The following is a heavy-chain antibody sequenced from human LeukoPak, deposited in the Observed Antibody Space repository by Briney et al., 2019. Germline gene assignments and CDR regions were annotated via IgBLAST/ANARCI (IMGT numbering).Heavy chain of an antibody. CDR2: ISSISSYI. V-gene: IGHV3-21*01. CDR1: GFTFSSYS. D-gene: IGHD3-3*01. Sequence: GGSLRLSCAASGFTFSSYSMNWVRQAPGKGLEWGSSISSISSYIYYADSVKGRFTISRDNAKNSLYLQMNSLRAEDTAVYYCARDVSPYDFWSGYYMADGMDVWGQGTTVTVSS. CDR3: ARDVSPYDFWSGYYMADGMDV. J-gene: IGHJ6*02.